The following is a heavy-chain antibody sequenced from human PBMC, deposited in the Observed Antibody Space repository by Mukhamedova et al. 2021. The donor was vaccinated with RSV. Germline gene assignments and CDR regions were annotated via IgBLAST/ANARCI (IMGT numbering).Heavy chain of an antibody. D-gene: IGHD3-10*01. V-gene: IGHV4-34*01. Sequence: GEINHSGSTNYNPSLKSRVTISVDTSKNQFSLKLSSVTAADTAVYYCASGQWFGESYYYYGMDVWGQGTTVTVSS. J-gene: IGHJ6*02. CDR3: ASGQWFGESYYYYGMDV. CDR2: INHSGST.